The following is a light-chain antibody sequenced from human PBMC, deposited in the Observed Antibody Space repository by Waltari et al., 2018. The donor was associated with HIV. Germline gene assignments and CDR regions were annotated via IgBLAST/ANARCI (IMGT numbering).Light chain of an antibody. CDR2: DNT. Sequence: QSVLRQPPSVSGAPGQRVTISCTGSNSNTGAGHNVKWYQQLPGTAPKLLIYDNTNRPSGVPDRFSGSKSGTSTSLAIAGLQADDEADYYCQSYDSSLSGVVFGGGTRLTVL. V-gene: IGLV1-40*01. J-gene: IGLJ2*01. CDR1: NSNTGAGHN. CDR3: QSYDSSLSGVV.